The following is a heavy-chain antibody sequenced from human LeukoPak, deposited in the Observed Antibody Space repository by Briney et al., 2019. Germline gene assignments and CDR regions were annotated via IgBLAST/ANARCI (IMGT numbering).Heavy chain of an antibody. V-gene: IGHV3-23*01. CDR1: GFTFSSYA. D-gene: IGHD3-3*01. Sequence: GRSLRLSCAASGFTFSSYAMSWVRQAPGKGLEWVSAISGSGGSTYYADSVKGRFTISRDNSKNTLYLQMNSLRAEDTAVYYCAKELAPLYDFWSGYYTIDYWGQGTLVTVSS. CDR2: ISGSGGST. CDR3: AKELAPLYDFWSGYYTIDY. J-gene: IGHJ4*02.